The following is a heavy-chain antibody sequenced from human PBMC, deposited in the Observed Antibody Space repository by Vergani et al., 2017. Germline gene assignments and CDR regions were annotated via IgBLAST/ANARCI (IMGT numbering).Heavy chain of an antibody. V-gene: IGHV5-51*03. CDR3: AVGFYDYVWGSYRQTADY. CDR2: IYPGDSDT. J-gene: IGHJ4*02. D-gene: IGHD3-16*02. Sequence: EVQLVQSGAEVKKPGESLKISCQGSGYSFTSYWIGWVRQMPGKGLEWMGIIYPGDSDTRYSPSFQGQVTISADKSISTAYLQWSSLKASDTAMYYCAVGFYDYVWGSYRQTADYWDQGTLVTVSS. CDR1: GYSFTSYW.